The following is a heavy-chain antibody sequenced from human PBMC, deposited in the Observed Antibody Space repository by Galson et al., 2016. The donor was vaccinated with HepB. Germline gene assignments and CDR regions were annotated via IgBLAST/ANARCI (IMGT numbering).Heavy chain of an antibody. V-gene: IGHV3-23*01. CDR2: ISGSGDET. J-gene: IGHJ4*02. Sequence: SLRLSCAASGFTFSSYAMTWVRQAPGEGLDWVSTISGSGDETNYADSVKGRFTVSRDNAKNSLYLQMNNLRDEDTAVYYCARDPHALDFWGQGTLVTVSS. CDR3: ARDPHALDF. CDR1: GFTFSSYA.